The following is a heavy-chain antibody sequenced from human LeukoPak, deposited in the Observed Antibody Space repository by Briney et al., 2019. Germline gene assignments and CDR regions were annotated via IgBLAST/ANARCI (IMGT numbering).Heavy chain of an antibody. CDR3: ARGRLRFLEWGYFDY. J-gene: IGHJ4*02. Sequence: SETLSLTCAVYGGSFSGYYWSCIRQPPGKGLEWIGEINHSGSTNYNPSLKSRVTISVDTSKNQFSLKLSSVTAADTAVYYCARGRLRFLEWGYFDYWGQGTLVTVSS. CDR2: INHSGST. V-gene: IGHV4-34*01. D-gene: IGHD3-3*01. CDR1: GGSFSGYY.